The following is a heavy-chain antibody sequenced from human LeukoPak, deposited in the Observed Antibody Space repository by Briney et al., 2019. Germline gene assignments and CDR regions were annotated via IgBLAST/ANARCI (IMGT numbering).Heavy chain of an antibody. Sequence: GGSLRLSCAASGFTFSSFAMSWVRQAPGKGLEWVSSINTSGGNTYYADSMKGRFTISRDNSKNTLFLQMNSLRADDTAVYYCARRGALVGITPAGDDYWGQGTLVTVSS. CDR3: ARRGALVGITPAGDDY. J-gene: IGHJ4*02. CDR1: GFTFSSFA. D-gene: IGHD1-26*01. V-gene: IGHV3-23*01. CDR2: INTSGGNT.